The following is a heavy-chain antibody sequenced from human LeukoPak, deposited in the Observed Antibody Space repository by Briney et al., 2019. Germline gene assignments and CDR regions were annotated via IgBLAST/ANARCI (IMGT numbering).Heavy chain of an antibody. V-gene: IGHV3-23*01. J-gene: IGHJ4*02. D-gene: IGHD3-9*01. CDR2: ISGSGGTT. Sequence: HPGGSLRLSCAASGFTFSSYAMSWVRQSPGKGLEWVSAISGSGGTTYYADSVKGRFTISRDNSKNTLYLQMNSLRAEDTAIYYCSYDILTGYYPPYYFDYWGQGTLVTVSS. CDR1: GFTFSSYA. CDR3: SYDILTGYYPPYYFDY.